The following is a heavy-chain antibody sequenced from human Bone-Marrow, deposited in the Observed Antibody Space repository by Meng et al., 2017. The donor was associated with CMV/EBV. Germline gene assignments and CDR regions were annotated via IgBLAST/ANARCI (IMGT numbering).Heavy chain of an antibody. CDR1: VYSYSRYW. D-gene: IGHD6-6*01. J-gene: IGHJ4*02. CDR2: LYPDESET. Sequence: GGSLRLSCKGSVYSYSRYWIVWVRQKPGKGLEWIGILYPDESETRYSPSFQGRVTISADNSNSTTYLQWSSLKASDTAMSYCARVYSSSSKFDYWGQGTLVTVSS. V-gene: IGHV5-51*01. CDR3: ARVYSSSSKFDY.